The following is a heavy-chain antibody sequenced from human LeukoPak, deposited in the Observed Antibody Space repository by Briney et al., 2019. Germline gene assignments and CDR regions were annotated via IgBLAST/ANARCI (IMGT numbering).Heavy chain of an antibody. V-gene: IGHV4-4*07. CDR3: ARNRSNEYGEVPFDI. Sequence: PSETLSLTCTVSGGAISNYYWSWIRQSAGKGLEWIGQIYGSGGTNYNPSLKSRVTMSTDRSKNQISLRLSSVTAADTAIYYCARNRSNEYGEVPFDIWGQGTVVSVSS. D-gene: IGHD3-16*01. CDR1: GGAISNYY. CDR2: IYGSGGT. J-gene: IGHJ3*02.